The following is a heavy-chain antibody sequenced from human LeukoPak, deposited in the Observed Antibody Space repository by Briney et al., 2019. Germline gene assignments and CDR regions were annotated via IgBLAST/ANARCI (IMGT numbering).Heavy chain of an antibody. CDR2: INHSGST. D-gene: IGHD3-10*01. CDR1: GGSFSGYY. J-gene: IGHJ3*02. V-gene: IGHV4-34*01. CDR3: ARRQGGDYGSDPDAFDI. Sequence: SETLSLTCAVYGGSFSGYYWSWIRQPPGKGLEWIGEINHSGSTNYNPSLKSRVTISVDTSKNQFSLKLSSVTAADTAVYYCARRQGGDYGSDPDAFDIWGQGTMVTVSS.